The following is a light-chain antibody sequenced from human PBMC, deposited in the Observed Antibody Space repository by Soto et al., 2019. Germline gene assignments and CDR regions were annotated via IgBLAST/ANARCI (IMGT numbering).Light chain of an antibody. CDR2: EVS. CDR1: SSDVGGYNY. CDR3: SSYTSSSPRV. V-gene: IGLV2-14*01. Sequence: QSALTQPASVSGAPGQSITISCTGSSSDVGGYNYVSWYQQHPGKAPKLMIYEVSNRPSGGSTRFSGSKSGNTASLTISGLQAEAEADYYCSSYTSSSPRVFGGGTKLTVL. J-gene: IGLJ2*01.